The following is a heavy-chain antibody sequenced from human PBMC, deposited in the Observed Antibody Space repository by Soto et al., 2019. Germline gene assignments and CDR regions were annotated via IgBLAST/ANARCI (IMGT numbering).Heavy chain of an antibody. CDR3: ARYSSGGLDY. CDR2: INHSARA. Sequence: HPQGKVLGWIGEINHSARAKYNASLKSRGTISVDSSKKQFYLKLRSVIAADTAVYYWARYSSGGLDYWGQGTLVTVSS. V-gene: IGHV4-34*01. D-gene: IGHD3-22*01. J-gene: IGHJ4*02.